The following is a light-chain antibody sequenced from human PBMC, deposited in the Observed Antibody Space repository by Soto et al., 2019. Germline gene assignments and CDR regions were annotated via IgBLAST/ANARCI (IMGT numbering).Light chain of an antibody. CDR2: EVS. V-gene: IGLV2-14*01. J-gene: IGLJ3*02. CDR1: RSDVGGYHY. Sequence: QSALTQPASVSGSPGQSITISCTGTRSDVGGYHYVSWYQQHPGKAPKLMIYEVSTRPSGVSNRFSGSKSGNTASLTISGLQAEDEADFYCTSYRSSNTWVFGGGTKLTVL. CDR3: TSYRSSNTWV.